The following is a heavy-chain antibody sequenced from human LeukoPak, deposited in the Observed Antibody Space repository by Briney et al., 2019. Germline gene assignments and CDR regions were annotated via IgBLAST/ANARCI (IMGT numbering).Heavy chain of an antibody. CDR2: IYYSGST. Sequence: SETLSLTCTVSGVSISSSSYYWGWIRQPPGKGLEWIGSIYYSGSTYYNPSLKSRVIISVDTSKNQFSLKLSSVTAADTAVYYRASRYCSSTSCYMFDYWGQGTLVTVSS. V-gene: IGHV4-39*01. CDR3: ASRYCSSTSCYMFDY. D-gene: IGHD2-2*02. J-gene: IGHJ4*02. CDR1: GVSISSSSYY.